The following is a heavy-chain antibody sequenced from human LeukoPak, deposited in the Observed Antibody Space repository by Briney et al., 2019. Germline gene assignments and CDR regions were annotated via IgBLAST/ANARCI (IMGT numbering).Heavy chain of an antibody. CDR1: GGTFSSYA. V-gene: IGHV1-69*04. D-gene: IGHD1-14*01. J-gene: IGHJ3*02. CDR2: IIPILGIA. CDR3: AGETRPEPDAFDI. Sequence: ASVKVSCEASGGTFSSYAISWVRQAPGQGLEWMGRIIPILGIANYAQKFQGRVTITADKSTSTAYMGLSSLRSEDTAVYYCAGETRPEPDAFDIWGQGTMVTVSS.